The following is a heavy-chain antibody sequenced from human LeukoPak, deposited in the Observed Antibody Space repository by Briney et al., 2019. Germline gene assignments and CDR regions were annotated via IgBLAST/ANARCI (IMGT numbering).Heavy chain of an antibody. J-gene: IGHJ4*02. CDR3: VRDGGNWDVDY. CDR1: GYSISSGYY. Sequence: SETLSLTCSVSGYSISSGYYWGWIRQPPGKELEWIGSIYSGGGTHYNPSLNSRLTISADTSKNQFSLNLRSVTAADTAVYFCVRDGGNWDVDYWGQGTLVTVSS. CDR2: IYSGGGT. V-gene: IGHV4-38-2*02. D-gene: IGHD3-16*01.